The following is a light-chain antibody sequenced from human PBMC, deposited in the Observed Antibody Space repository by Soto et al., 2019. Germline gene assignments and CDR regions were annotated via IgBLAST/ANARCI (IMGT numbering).Light chain of an antibody. J-gene: IGLJ1*01. CDR3: VSFAGGTYV. V-gene: IGLV2-14*01. Sequence: QSVLAQPASLSGSPGQSITISCTGTSSDIGAYDYVSWLQQHPGKASKLMISEVNNWPSGVSNRFFGSKSGNTSSLTVSGLQAEDEADYYCVSFAGGTYVFGTGTKVTVL. CDR1: SSDIGAYDY. CDR2: EVN.